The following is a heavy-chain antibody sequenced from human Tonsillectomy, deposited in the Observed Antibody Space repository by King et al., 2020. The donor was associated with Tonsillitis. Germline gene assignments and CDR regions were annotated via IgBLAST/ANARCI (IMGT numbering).Heavy chain of an antibody. V-gene: IGHV3-23*04. Sequence: VQLVESGGGLVQPGGSLRLSCAAAGFTFSSYAMSWVRQTPGTGLEWVSAISGSVGRTYYADSVKGRFTISRDNSKNTLDLQMNSLIAEDTAVYYCAKLGSFDYWGQGTLVTVSS. J-gene: IGHJ4*02. CDR2: ISGSVGRT. CDR3: AKLGSFDY. CDR1: GFTFSSYA. D-gene: IGHD3-10*01.